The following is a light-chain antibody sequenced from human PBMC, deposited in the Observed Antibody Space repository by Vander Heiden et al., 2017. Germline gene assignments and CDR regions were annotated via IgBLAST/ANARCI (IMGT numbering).Light chain of an antibody. J-gene: IGLJ2*01. CDR1: SSNIGAGYD. V-gene: IGLV1-40*01. CDR3: QSYDSSLSAVV. Sequence: QSVLTQPPSVSGAPGQRVTISCTGSSSNIGAGYDVHWYQQLPGTAPKLLIYGNSTRPSGAPDRFSGSKSGTSASLAITGLQAEDEADYYCQSYDSSLSAVVFGGGTKLTVL. CDR2: GNS.